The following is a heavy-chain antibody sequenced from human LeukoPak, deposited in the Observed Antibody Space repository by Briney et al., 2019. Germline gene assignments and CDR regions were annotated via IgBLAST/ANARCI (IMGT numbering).Heavy chain of an antibody. J-gene: IGHJ4*02. Sequence: SVKVSCKASGGTFSSYAISWVRQAPGQGLEWMGGIIPIFGTANYAQKFQGRVTITADKSTSTAYMELSSLRSEDTAEYYCARGPYSSSWSNFDYWGQGTLVTVSS. V-gene: IGHV1-69*06. CDR3: ARGPYSSSWSNFDY. CDR1: GGTFSSYA. D-gene: IGHD6-13*01. CDR2: IIPIFGTA.